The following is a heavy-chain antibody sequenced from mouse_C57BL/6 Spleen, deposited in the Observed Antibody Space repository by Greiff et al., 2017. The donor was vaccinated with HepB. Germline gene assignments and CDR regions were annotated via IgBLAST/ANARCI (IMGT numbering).Heavy chain of an antibody. V-gene: IGHV1-82*01. J-gene: IGHJ1*03. D-gene: IGHD1-1*01. CDR3: ASYYGTPSRWYFDV. CDR2: IYPGDGDT. CDR1: GYAFSSSW. Sequence: QVQLQQSGPELVKPGASVKISCKASGYAFSSSWMNWVKQRPGKGLEWIGRIYPGDGDTNYNGKFKGKATFTADTSSNTAYMQLSSLTTEDSAIYYCASYYGTPSRWYFDVWGTGTTVTVSS.